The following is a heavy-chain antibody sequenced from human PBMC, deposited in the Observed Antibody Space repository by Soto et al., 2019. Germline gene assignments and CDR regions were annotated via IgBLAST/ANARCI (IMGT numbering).Heavy chain of an antibody. Sequence: EVQLVESGGGLVQPGGSLRLSCAASGVTVSSNYMSWVRQAPGKGLEWVSVIYSGGSTYYADSVKGRFPISRDNSKDSLYLQMTSARAEGTAVYYCARHGYNYGGGYFDYWGQGTLVTVSS. D-gene: IGHD5-18*01. CDR3: ARHGYNYGGGYFDY. CDR2: IYSGGST. V-gene: IGHV3-66*04. J-gene: IGHJ4*02. CDR1: GVTVSSNY.